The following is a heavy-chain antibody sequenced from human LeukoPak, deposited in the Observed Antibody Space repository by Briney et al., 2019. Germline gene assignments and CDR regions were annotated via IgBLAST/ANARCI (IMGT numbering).Heavy chain of an antibody. V-gene: IGHV3-30-3*01. CDR3: AGQYYDILTGYRPLDY. D-gene: IGHD3-9*01. J-gene: IGHJ4*02. CDR1: GFTFSSCT. CDR2: ISYHGSNDGSNK. Sequence: PGRSLRLSCAASGFTFSSCTMHWVRQAPGKGLEWVAVISYHGSNDGSNKYCADSVKGRFTISRDNSKNTLYLQMNSLRPEDTAVYYCAGQYYDILTGYRPLDYWGQGTLVTVSS.